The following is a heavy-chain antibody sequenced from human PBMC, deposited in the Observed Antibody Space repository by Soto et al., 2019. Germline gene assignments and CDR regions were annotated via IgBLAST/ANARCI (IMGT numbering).Heavy chain of an antibody. D-gene: IGHD5-12*01. CDR1: GGTFSSYA. J-gene: IGHJ4*02. Sequence: QVQLVQSGAEVKKPGSSVKVSCKASGGTFSSYAISWVRQAPGQGLEWMGGIIPIFGTANYAQKFQGRVTXIAXEXKSTAYMELSSLRSEDTAVYYCARGGDGYNPKPFDYWGQGTLVTVSS. CDR3: ARGGDGYNPKPFDY. CDR2: IIPIFGTA. V-gene: IGHV1-69*12.